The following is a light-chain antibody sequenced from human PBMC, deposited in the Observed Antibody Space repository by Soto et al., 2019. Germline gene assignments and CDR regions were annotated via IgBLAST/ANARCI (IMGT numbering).Light chain of an antibody. CDR2: EIS. Sequence: DIVMTQSPLSLPVTLGQPASISCRSSQSLVHSDGNTYLNWFLQRPGQSPRRLIYEISNRDSGVPDRFSGSGSGADFTLKISRVEAEDVGVYYCMQGTQWPWTFGQGPKVDIK. J-gene: IGKJ1*01. CDR1: QSLVHSDGNTY. CDR3: MQGTQWPWT. V-gene: IGKV2-30*02.